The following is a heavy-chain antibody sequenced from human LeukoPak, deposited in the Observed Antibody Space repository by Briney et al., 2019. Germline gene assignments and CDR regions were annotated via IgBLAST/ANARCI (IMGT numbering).Heavy chain of an antibody. CDR2: ISAYNGNT. J-gene: IGHJ3*02. D-gene: IGHD3-10*01. CDR1: GYTFTSYG. Sequence: GASVMVSCKASGYTFTSYGISWVRQAPGQGLEWMGWISAYNGNTNYAQKLQGRVTMTTDTSASTAYMELRSLRSDDTAVYCCAALWFGRTDAFDIWGQGTMVTVSS. CDR3: AALWFGRTDAFDI. V-gene: IGHV1-18*01.